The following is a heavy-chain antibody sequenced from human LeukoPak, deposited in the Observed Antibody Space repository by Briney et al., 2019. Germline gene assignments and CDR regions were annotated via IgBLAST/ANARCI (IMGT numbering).Heavy chain of an antibody. CDR2: ISSNGGTT. CDR3: ARSSGYGYYFDY. J-gene: IGHJ4*02. Sequence: GGSLRLSCAASGFTFSSDAMHWVRQAPGKGLEYVSAISSNGGTTHYGNSVKGRFTISRDNSENTLYLQMGSLRAEDMAVYFCARSSGYGYYFDYWGQGTLVTVSS. D-gene: IGHD3-22*01. V-gene: IGHV3-64*01. CDR1: GFTFSSDA.